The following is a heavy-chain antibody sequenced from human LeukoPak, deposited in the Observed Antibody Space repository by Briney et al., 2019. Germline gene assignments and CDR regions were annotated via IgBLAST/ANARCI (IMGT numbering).Heavy chain of an antibody. CDR1: GGSVSTSSYF. D-gene: IGHD1-26*01. CDR2: IYYSGST. Sequence: SETLSLTCTVSGGSVSTSSYFWGWIRQPPGKGLEWIGSIYYSGSTYNPSLKSRVTISVDTSKNQVSLKLSSVTAADTAVYYCARGIVYGFDPWGRGTLVTVSS. CDR3: ARGIVYGFDP. J-gene: IGHJ5*02. V-gene: IGHV4-39*07.